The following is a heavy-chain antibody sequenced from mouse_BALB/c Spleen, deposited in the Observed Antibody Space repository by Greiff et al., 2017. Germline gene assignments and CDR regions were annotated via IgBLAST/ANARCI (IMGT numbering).Heavy chain of an antibody. D-gene: IGHD4-1*01. V-gene: IGHV14-3*02. CDR3: ARGNWEGVYFDY. J-gene: IGHJ2*01. CDR1: GFNIKDTY. Sequence: EVKLQESGAELVKPGASVKLSCTASGFNIKDTYMHWVKQRPEQGLEWIGRIDPANGNTKYDPKFQGKATITADTSSNTAYLQLSSLTSEDTAVYYCARGNWEGVYFDYWGQGTTLTVSS. CDR2: IDPANGNT.